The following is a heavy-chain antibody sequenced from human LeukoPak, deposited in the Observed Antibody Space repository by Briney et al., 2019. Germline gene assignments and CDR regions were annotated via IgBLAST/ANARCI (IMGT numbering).Heavy chain of an antibody. Sequence: GGSLRLSCAASGFTFSSYSMSWVRQAPGKGLQWVSSISSSGTYTHYTDSVKGRFSISRDNAKNSLHLQLNSLRAEDTAVYYCARGPSVVYTAMVYYFDYWGQGTLVTGSS. J-gene: IGHJ4*02. D-gene: IGHD5-18*01. CDR3: ARGPSVVYTAMVYYFDY. CDR2: ISSSGTYT. V-gene: IGHV3-21*01. CDR1: GFTFSSYS.